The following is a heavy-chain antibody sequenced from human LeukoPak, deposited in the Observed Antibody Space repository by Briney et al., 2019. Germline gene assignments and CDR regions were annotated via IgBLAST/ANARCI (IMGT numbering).Heavy chain of an antibody. V-gene: IGHV2-70*11. CDR2: IDWDDDK. Sequence: SGPTLVNPTQTLTLTCTFSGFSLSTSGMCVSWIRQPPGKALEWLARIDWDDDKYYSTSLKTRLTISKDTSKNQVVLTMTNMDPVDTATYYCARIRIAAAGTGWFDPWGQGTLVTVSS. CDR1: GFSLSTSGMC. D-gene: IGHD6-13*01. CDR3: ARIRIAAAGTGWFDP. J-gene: IGHJ5*02.